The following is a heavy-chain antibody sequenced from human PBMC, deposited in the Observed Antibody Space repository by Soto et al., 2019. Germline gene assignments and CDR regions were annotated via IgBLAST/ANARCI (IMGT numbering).Heavy chain of an antibody. CDR2: IYYTGST. J-gene: IGHJ5*02. D-gene: IGHD3-3*01. V-gene: IGHV4-31*03. Sequence: SETLSLTCTVSGDAISGVAYYWSWIRQHPGKGLEWIGYIYYTGSTYYNPSLKSRVTISLDTSKNQFSLKLSPVTAADTAVYYCARDTGYYGGDNWFDPWGQGNLVTVSS. CDR3: ARDTGYYGGDNWFDP. CDR1: GDAISGVAYY.